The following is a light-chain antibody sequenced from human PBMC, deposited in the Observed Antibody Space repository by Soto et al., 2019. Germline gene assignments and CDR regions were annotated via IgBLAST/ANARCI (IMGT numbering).Light chain of an antibody. CDR1: SSDVGGYNY. Sequence: QSALTQPPSASGSPGQSVTISCTGTSSDVGGYNYVSWHQQHPGKAPKLIIYDVTKRPSGVPDRFSGSKSGYTASLTVSGLQAEDEADYYCSSCAGGNIYVFGTGTKLTVL. CDR3: SSCAGGNIYV. CDR2: DVT. V-gene: IGLV2-8*01. J-gene: IGLJ1*01.